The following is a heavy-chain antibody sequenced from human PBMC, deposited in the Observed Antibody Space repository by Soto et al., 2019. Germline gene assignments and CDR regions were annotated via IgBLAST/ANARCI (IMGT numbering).Heavy chain of an antibody. CDR3: ARSVTTVTTGFDP. CDR2: IIPILGIA. J-gene: IGHJ5*02. CDR1: AGTFSSYT. D-gene: IGHD4-17*01. Sequence: QVQLVQSGAEVKKPGSSVKVSCKASAGTFSSYTISWVRQAPGQGLEWMGRIIPILGIANYAQKFQGRVTITADESTSTAYMELSSLRSEDTAVYYCARSVTTVTTGFDPWGQGTLVTVSS. V-gene: IGHV1-69*02.